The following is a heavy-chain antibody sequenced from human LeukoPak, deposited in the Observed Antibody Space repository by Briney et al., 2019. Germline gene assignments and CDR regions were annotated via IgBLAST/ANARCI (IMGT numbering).Heavy chain of an antibody. CDR1: GFTFSSNY. CDR3: ASLMSSIAALGY. V-gene: IGHV3-66*02. D-gene: IGHD6-6*01. Sequence: GGSLRLSCAASGFTFSSNYMSWVRQAPGKGLEWVSVIYSGGSTYYADSVKGRFTISRDNSKNTLYLQMNSLRAEDTAVYYCASLMSSIAALGYWGQGTLVTVSS. CDR2: IYSGGST. J-gene: IGHJ4*02.